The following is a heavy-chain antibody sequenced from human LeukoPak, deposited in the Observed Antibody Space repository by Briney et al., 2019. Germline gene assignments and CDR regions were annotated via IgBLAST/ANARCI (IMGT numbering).Heavy chain of an antibody. CDR1: GFTFSTYA. CDR2: IIGSGDRT. CDR3: AKHLSSSSRYYYDS. Sequence: GGSLRLSCAAPGFTFSTYAMSWVRQAPGKGLEWVSTIIGSGDRTHYADSVKGRFTISRDNSKNTLYLQVNSLRAEDTTFYYCAKHLSSSSRYYYDSWGQGTLVTVSS. D-gene: IGHD6-13*01. J-gene: IGHJ4*02. V-gene: IGHV3-23*01.